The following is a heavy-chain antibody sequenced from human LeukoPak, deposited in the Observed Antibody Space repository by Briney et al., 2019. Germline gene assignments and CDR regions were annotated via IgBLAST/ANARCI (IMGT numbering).Heavy chain of an antibody. V-gene: IGHV3-23*01. J-gene: IGHJ3*01. CDR2: ILGGGGT. CDR3: GQDPNGNYIGAFDF. CDR1: GLIFHNYA. D-gene: IGHD4-17*01. Sequence: QPGGSLGLSCAASGLIFHNYALVWIRRAPGKGPEWVSAILGGGGTFYADAVKGRFTISRDNSKNTLYLQMNSLRAEDTATYYCGQDPNGNYIGAFDFWGRGTMVTVSS.